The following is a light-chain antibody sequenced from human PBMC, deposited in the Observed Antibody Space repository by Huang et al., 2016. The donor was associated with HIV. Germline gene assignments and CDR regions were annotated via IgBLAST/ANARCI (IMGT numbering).Light chain of an antibody. CDR3: QQYNIWPPA. CDR2: DPS. CDR1: QCISSN. V-gene: IGKV3-15*01. J-gene: IGKJ1*01. Sequence: EIVMTQAPANLSVFSGEIATLSCRASQCISSNLAWYQQKPGQAPRLLIHDPSTRATDVPARFGGSGCGTALTLTITILQSEDFGVYYCQQYNIWPPAFGQGTKVEIK.